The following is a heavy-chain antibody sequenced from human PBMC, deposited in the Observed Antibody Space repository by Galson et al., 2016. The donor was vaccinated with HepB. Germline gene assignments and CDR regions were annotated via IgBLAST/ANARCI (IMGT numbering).Heavy chain of an antibody. D-gene: IGHD3-3*01. CDR3: TRGNTQTFGS. CDR2: VNSDGSTT. V-gene: IGHV3-74*01. J-gene: IGHJ4*02. CDR1: GFTFSSYW. Sequence: SLRLSCAASGFTFSSYWMHWVRQAPGKGLVWVSRVNSDGSTTTYADSVKGRFTISRGNAKHTLYLQMNSLRAEDTAVYYCTRGNTQTFGSWGQGTLVTVSS.